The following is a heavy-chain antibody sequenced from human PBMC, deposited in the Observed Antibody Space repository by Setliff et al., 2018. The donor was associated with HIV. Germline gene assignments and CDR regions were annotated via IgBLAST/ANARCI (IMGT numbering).Heavy chain of an antibody. CDR2: IIPIFGTA. D-gene: IGHD6-19*01. V-gene: IGHV1-69*05. J-gene: IGHJ4*02. CDR1: GDTFSNYA. CDR3: ARVPYSSGY. Sequence: SVKVSCKASGDTFSNYAISWVRQAPGQGLEWMGGIIPIFGTANYAQKFQGRVTMTRNTSISTAYMELSSLRSEDTAVYYCARVPYSSGYWGQGTLVTVSS.